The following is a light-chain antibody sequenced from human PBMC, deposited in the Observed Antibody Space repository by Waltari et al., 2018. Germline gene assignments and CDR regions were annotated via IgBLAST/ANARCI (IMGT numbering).Light chain of an antibody. CDR1: ESVLYRSNNKNH. CDR3: QQYYSTPLT. V-gene: IGKV4-1*01. Sequence: DIVMTQSPESLAVSLGERATINCKSSESVLYRSNNKNHLAWYQQKPGQPPKLLLYWASTRKSGVPDRFSGSGSETDFTLTVTSLQAEDVAVYYCQQYYSTPLTFGGGTKVEIK. CDR2: WAS. J-gene: IGKJ4*01.